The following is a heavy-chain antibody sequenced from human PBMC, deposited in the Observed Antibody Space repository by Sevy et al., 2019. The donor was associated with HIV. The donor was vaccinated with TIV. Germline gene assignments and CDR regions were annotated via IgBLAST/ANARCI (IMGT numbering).Heavy chain of an antibody. Sequence: SQTLSLTCAISGDCVSSNSAASNCVRQSPSRWFEWLGRRYYRSKWYNDYAVSVKSRITITPDTSKNQFSLQLNSVTPEDTAVYYCARGGSGWYIFDYWGQGTLVTVSS. J-gene: IGHJ4*02. D-gene: IGHD6-19*01. CDR3: ARGGSGWYIFDY. V-gene: IGHV6-1*01. CDR1: GDCVSSNSAA. CDR2: RYYRSKWYN.